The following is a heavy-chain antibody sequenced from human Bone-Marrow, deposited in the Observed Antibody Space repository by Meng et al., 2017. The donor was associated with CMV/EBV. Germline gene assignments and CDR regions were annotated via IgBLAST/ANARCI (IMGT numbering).Heavy chain of an antibody. CDR1: GFTFDDYA. Sequence: SLKISCAASGFTFDDYAMHWVRQAPGKGLEWVSGISWNSGSIGYADSVKGRFTISRDNSKNTLYLQMNSLRAEDTAVYYCANLETDYWGQGTLVTVSS. D-gene: IGHD1-1*01. J-gene: IGHJ4*02. CDR3: ANLETDY. V-gene: IGHV3-9*01. CDR2: ISWNSGSI.